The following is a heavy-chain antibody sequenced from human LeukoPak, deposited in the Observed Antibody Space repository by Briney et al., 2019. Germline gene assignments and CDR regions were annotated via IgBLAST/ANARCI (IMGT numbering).Heavy chain of an antibody. CDR3: ARGCSGGSCYESKFDP. J-gene: IGHJ5*02. D-gene: IGHD2-15*01. CDR2: ISSSSSYI. V-gene: IGHV3-21*01. Sequence: GGSLRLSCAASGITFSSYSMNWVRQAPGKGLEWVSSISSSSSYIYYADSVKGRFTISRDNAKNSLYLQMNSLRAEDTAVYYCARGCSGGSCYESKFDPWGQGTLVTVSS. CDR1: GITFSSYS.